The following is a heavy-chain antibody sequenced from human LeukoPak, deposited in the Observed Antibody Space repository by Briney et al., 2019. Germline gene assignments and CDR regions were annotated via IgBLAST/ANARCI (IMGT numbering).Heavy chain of an antibody. J-gene: IGHJ5*02. CDR2: IRHDGSKK. CDR3: AKVVDAPGARIVVVPAALNWFDP. CDR1: GFAFRSYG. D-gene: IGHD2-2*01. V-gene: IGHV3-30*02. Sequence: GGSLRLSCVGSGFAFRSYGMHWVRQAPGKGLEWVAFIRHDGSKKYYADPVKGRFTISRDNSQNTLYVQVDSLRVEDTAVYYCAKVVDAPGARIVVVPAALNWFDPWGQGTLVTVSS.